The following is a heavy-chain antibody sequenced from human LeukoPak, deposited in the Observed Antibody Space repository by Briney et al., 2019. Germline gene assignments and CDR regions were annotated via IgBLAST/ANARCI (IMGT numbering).Heavy chain of an antibody. Sequence: GESLKISCKGSGYSFTTDWIGWVRQMPGKGLEWMGIIYPGNSDTRYSPSFQGQVTISADKSISTAYLQWSSLKASDTAMYYCAILGNFIAARPSYFDYWGQGTLVTVSS. CDR3: AILGNFIAARPSYFDY. CDR2: IYPGNSDT. V-gene: IGHV5-51*01. D-gene: IGHD6-6*01. CDR1: GYSFTTDW. J-gene: IGHJ4*02.